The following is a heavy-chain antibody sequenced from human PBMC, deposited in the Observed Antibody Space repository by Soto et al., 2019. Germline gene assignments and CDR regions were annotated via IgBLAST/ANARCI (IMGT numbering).Heavy chain of an antibody. CDR2: VSGDASNT. CDR3: ARDVRASGEMFDY. V-gene: IGHV3-23*01. J-gene: IGHJ4*02. D-gene: IGHD4-17*01. CDR1: GFTFTNYG. Sequence: LRLSCAASGFTFTNYGLSWVRQAPGKGLDWVATVSGDASNTHYADSVKGRFTISRDNSKSILFLQMKSLRVEDTAIYYCARDVRASGEMFDYWGQGTQVTVSS.